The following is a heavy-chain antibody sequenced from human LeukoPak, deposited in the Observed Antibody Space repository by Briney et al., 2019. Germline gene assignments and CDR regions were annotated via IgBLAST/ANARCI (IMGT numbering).Heavy chain of an antibody. CDR2: ISSSSSYI. CDR1: GFTFSSYS. V-gene: IGHV3-21*01. CDR3: ARGSMGSGWYVPQDY. D-gene: IGHD6-19*01. Sequence: GGSLRLSCAASGFTFSSYSMNWVRQAPGKGLEWVSSISSSSSYIYYADPVKGRFTISRDNAKNSLYLQMNSLRAEDSAVYYCARGSMGSGWYVPQDYWGQGTLVTVSS. J-gene: IGHJ4*02.